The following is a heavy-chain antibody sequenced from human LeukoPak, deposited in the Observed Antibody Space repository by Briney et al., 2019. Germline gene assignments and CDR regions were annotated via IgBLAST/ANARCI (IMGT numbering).Heavy chain of an antibody. Sequence: ASVKVSCKASGGTFSSYAISWVRQAPGQGLEWMGIINPSGGSTSYAQKFQGRVTMTRDTSTSTVYMELSSLRSEDTAVYYCARVRSWGATHDAFDIWGQGTMVTVSS. CDR3: ARVRSWGATHDAFDI. CDR1: GGTFSSYA. CDR2: INPSGGST. V-gene: IGHV1-46*01. J-gene: IGHJ3*02. D-gene: IGHD1-26*01.